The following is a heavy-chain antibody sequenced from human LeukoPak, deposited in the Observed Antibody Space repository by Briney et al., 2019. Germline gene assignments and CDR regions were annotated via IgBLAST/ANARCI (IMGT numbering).Heavy chain of an antibody. Sequence: PSQTMSLTCTVSGGSISSGDYYWSWIRQPPGKGLEWIGYIYHSGTTYYNPSLKSRVTMSVDTSKNQFSLRLSSVTAADTAVYYCARTDYGGNFYYFDNWGQGTLVTVSS. CDR2: IYHSGTT. D-gene: IGHD4-23*01. J-gene: IGHJ4*02. V-gene: IGHV4-30-4*01. CDR3: ARTDYGGNFYYFDN. CDR1: GGSISSGDYY.